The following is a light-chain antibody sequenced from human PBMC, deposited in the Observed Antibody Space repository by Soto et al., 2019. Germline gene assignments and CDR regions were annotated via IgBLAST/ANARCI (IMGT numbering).Light chain of an antibody. CDR1: QSISSW. CDR3: QQYDSSPWT. Sequence: DLQMTHSPSTLSASVGDRVTITCRARQSISSWLAWYQPKPGKAPKLLIQKASSLESGVPSSFSGSGSGTEFTLTISSLQPDDFATYYCQQYDSSPWTFGQGTKVEIK. CDR2: KAS. V-gene: IGKV1-5*03. J-gene: IGKJ1*01.